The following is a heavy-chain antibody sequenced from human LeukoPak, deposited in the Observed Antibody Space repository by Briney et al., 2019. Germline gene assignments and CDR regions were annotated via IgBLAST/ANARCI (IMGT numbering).Heavy chain of an antibody. CDR3: AKNIVGATSGFDY. Sequence: GGSLRLSCAASGFTFGSYAVSWVRQAPGKGLEWVSAISGSGGSTYYADSVKGRFTISRDNSKNTLYLQMNSLRAEDTAVYYCAKNIVGATSGFDYWGQGTLVTVSS. V-gene: IGHV3-23*01. J-gene: IGHJ4*02. CDR2: ISGSGGST. D-gene: IGHD1-26*01. CDR1: GFTFGSYA.